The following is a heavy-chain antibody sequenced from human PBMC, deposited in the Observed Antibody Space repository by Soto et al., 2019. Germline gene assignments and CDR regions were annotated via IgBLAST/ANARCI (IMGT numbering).Heavy chain of an antibody. Sequence: PGGSLRLSCAASGFTFSNAWMNWVRQAPGKGLEWVGRIKSKTDGETTDYAAPVEGRFTISRDDSKNTLYLQMNSLKTEDTAVYYCSRRIAVAGTRYFDLWGRGTLVTVSS. CDR3: SRRIAVAGTRYFDL. D-gene: IGHD6-19*01. CDR2: IKSKTDGETT. CDR1: GFTFSNAW. J-gene: IGHJ2*01. V-gene: IGHV3-15*07.